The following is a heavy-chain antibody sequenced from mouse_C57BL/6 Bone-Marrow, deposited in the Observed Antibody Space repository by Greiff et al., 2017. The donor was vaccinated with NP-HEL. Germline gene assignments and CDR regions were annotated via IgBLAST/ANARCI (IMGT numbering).Heavy chain of an antibody. CDR2: INPGSGGT. D-gene: IGHD1-1*01. CDR1: GYAFTNYL. CDR3: ARSVTTVVEYFDV. V-gene: IGHV1-54*01. Sequence: QVQLQQSGAELVRPGTSVKVSCKASGYAFTNYLIEWVKQRPGQGLEWIGVINPGSGGTNYNEKFKGKATLTADKSSSTAYMQLSSLTSEDSAVYFCARSVTTVVEYFDVWGTGTTVTVSS. J-gene: IGHJ1*03.